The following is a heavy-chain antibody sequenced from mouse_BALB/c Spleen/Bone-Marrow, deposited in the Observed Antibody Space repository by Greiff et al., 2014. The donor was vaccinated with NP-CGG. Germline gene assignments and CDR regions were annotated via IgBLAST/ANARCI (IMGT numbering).Heavy chain of an antibody. V-gene: IGHV1S56*01. CDR2: IYPGNVNT. J-gene: IGHJ4*01. CDR3: ARETMDY. CDR1: GYTFTSYY. Sequence: VQQQQSGPELVKPGASVRISCKASGYTFTSYYIHWVKQRPGQGLEWIGWIYPGNVNTKYNEKFKGKATLTADRSSSTAYMQLSSLTSEDSEVYFCARETMDYWGQGTSVTVSS.